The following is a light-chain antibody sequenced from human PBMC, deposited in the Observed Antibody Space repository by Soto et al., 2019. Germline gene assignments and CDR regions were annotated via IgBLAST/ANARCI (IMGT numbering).Light chain of an antibody. J-gene: IGKJ2*01. CDR2: AAS. CDR1: QSMKRRY. Sequence: EIVLMHSQGTFSLSPGEGATLFCSASQSMKRRYLAWYQQKPGQAPRVLIYAASNRATGIPDRFSGSGSGTDFSLTISRLEPEDFAVYYCHQYDNTPQTFGQGTKVDI. V-gene: IGKV3-20*01. CDR3: HQYDNTPQT.